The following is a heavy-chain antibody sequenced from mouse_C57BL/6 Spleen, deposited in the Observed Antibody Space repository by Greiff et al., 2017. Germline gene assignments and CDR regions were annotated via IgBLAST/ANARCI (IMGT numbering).Heavy chain of an antibody. Sequence: VTLQVSGPGILQSSPTLSLTCSFSGFSLSTSGMGLSWLRQPSGKGLEWLAHIYWGDDKRYNPFLKSRLTISKDTSRNQVVLRITSEDTAATATYCCADGGDCDGAWFAYWGQGTLVTVSA. J-gene: IGHJ3*01. V-gene: IGHV8-12*01. CDR3: ADGGDCDGAWFAY. D-gene: IGHD1-2*01. CDR1: GFSLSTSGMG. CDR2: IYWGDDK.